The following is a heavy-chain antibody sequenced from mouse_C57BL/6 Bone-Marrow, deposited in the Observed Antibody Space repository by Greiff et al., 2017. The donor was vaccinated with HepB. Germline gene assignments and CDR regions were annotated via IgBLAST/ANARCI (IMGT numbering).Heavy chain of an antibody. CDR2: IYPGNSYT. V-gene: IGHV1-5*01. CDR1: GYTFTSYW. Sequence: VQLQQSGTVLARPGASVKMSCKTSGYTFTSYWMHWVQQRPGQGLEWIGAIYPGNSYTSYNQKFKGKAKLTAVTSASTAYMELSSLTNEDSAVYYCTRRIYYDYDDYFDYWGQGTTLTVSS. D-gene: IGHD2-4*01. J-gene: IGHJ2*01. CDR3: TRRIYYDYDDYFDY.